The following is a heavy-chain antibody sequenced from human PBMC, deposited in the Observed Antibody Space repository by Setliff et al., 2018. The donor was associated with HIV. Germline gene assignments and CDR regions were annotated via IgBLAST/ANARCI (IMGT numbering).Heavy chain of an antibody. CDR1: GFTFNYHI. Sequence: GGSLRLSCAASGFTFNYHIMYWVRQVPGKGLEWVSTINWNSDSIAYADSVKGRFTVARDNANSSLYLQMNSLRPEDSALYYCVREGSVAGRYYYYMSLWGKGTTVTVSS. CDR2: INWNSDSI. V-gene: IGHV3-9*01. D-gene: IGHD6-19*01. J-gene: IGHJ6*03. CDR3: VREGSVAGRYYYYMSL.